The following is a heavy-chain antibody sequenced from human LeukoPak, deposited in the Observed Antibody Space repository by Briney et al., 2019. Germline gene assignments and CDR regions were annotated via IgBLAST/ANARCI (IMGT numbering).Heavy chain of an antibody. CDR3: TRVEETATTAAIIRKYSYYYYYMDV. CDR2: IKQDGSEK. V-gene: IGHV3-7*01. D-gene: IGHD4-11*01. CDR1: GFTFTTYR. Sequence: GGSLRLSCAASGFTFTTYRMSWVRQAPGKGLEWVANIKQDGSEKHYVDSVKGRFTISRDNAKNSLYLQMSSLRAEDTAVYYCTRVEETATTAAIIRKYSYYYYYMDVWGKGNTVTVSS. J-gene: IGHJ6*03.